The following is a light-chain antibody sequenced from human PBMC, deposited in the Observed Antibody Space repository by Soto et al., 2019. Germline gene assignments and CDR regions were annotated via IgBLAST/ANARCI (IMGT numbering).Light chain of an antibody. J-gene: IGLJ2*01. CDR1: GGDIGAYNY. CDR2: GVT. V-gene: IGLV2-14*01. Sequence: QSVLTQPASVSGSLGQSITLSCTGSGGDIGAYNYVSWYQQHPGKAPKLIVYGVTHRPSGVSSRFSASKSAYTASLTISALQAEDEADYYCAAWDDRLSGVVFGGGTKVTVL. CDR3: AAWDDRLSGVV.